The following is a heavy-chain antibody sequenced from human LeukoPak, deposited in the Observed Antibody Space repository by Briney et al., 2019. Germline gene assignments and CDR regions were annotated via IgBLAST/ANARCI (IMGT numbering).Heavy chain of an antibody. D-gene: IGHD2-2*01. Sequence: GGSLRLSCAASGFTFSSVWMSWVRQAPGKGLEWLANILPDGSQKYYVDSVKGRFTISRDNPKNSLYLQINNLRAEDTAVYYCGRLAHNAWYAIDFWGQGTLVTVSS. CDR3: GRLAHNAWYAIDF. J-gene: IGHJ4*02. CDR1: GFTFSSVW. V-gene: IGHV3-7*01. CDR2: ILPDGSQK.